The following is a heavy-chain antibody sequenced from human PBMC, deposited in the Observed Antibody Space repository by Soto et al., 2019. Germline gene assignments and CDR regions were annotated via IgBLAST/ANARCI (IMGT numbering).Heavy chain of an antibody. Sequence: EVQLLESGGGLVQPGGSLTLSCAASGFTFSTYAMTWVRQAPGKGLDWVSAINTAGTTYYADSVKGRFTISRDKAKNILFLQMNGLRVDDTAVYYCARDWFEDSWGQGTLVTVSS. D-gene: IGHD3-9*01. CDR3: ARDWFEDS. CDR2: INTAGTT. CDR1: GFTFSTYA. J-gene: IGHJ4*02. V-gene: IGHV3-23*01.